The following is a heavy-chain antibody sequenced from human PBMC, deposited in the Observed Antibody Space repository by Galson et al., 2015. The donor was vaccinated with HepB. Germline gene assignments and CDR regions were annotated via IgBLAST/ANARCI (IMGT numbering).Heavy chain of an antibody. CDR3: AKGSHTSGYWFDY. CDR1: GFTFSSYA. D-gene: IGHD3-22*01. CDR2: ISGGGSST. Sequence: SLRLSCAASGFTFSSYAMSWVRQAPGKGLEWVSGISGGGSSTNYADSVKGRFTISRDNSKNTLSVQMNSLRAEDTAVYYCAKGSHTSGYWFDYWGQGTLVTVSS. J-gene: IGHJ4*02. V-gene: IGHV3-23*01.